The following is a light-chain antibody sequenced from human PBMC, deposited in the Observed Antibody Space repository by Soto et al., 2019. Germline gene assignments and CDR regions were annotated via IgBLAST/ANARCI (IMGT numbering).Light chain of an antibody. CDR1: NSNIGSNS. J-gene: IGLJ2*01. CDR2: SHN. V-gene: IGLV1-44*01. CDR3: AVWDDSLHGVV. Sequence: QSVLPQPPSASGTPGQRVTISCSGSNSNIGSNSVNWYQQLPGTAPKLLIYSHNQRPSGVPDRFSSSKSGTSASLAISGLQSEDEADYYCAVWDDSLHGVVFGGGTKVTVL.